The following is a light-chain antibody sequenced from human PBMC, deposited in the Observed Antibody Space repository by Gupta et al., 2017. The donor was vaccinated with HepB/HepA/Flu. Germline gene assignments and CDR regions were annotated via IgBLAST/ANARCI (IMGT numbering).Light chain of an antibody. J-gene: IGKJ4*01. Sequence: DIKMTQSTSSLSASVGDRVTITCRASQGLRNYLAWYQQKPGKVPKLLIYSAYSLQSGVPSRFSGSGSGTYFPLSVRSRQPEDVANYYCENENSAPLTFGGGTKVDIK. CDR1: QGLRNY. CDR3: ENENSAPLT. CDR2: SAY. V-gene: IGKV1-27*01.